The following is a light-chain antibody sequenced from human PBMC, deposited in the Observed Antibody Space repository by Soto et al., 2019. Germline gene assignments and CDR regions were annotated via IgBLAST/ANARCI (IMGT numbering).Light chain of an antibody. CDR2: KAS. J-gene: IGKJ4*01. CDR3: QQYNSYPLT. CDR1: QSISSW. Sequence: DIQMTQCPSTLSASVGDRVTITCRASQSISSWLAWYQQKPGKAPKVLIYKASTLESGVPSRFSGSGSGTEFTLTISSLQPDDFATYYCQQYNSYPLTFGGGTKVDIK. V-gene: IGKV1-5*03.